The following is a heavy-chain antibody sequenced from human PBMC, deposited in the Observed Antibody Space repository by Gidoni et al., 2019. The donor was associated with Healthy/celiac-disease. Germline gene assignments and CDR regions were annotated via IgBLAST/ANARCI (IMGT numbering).Heavy chain of an antibody. D-gene: IGHD3-22*01. J-gene: IGHJ5*02. V-gene: IGHV3-33*01. CDR3: ARDSYYYDSSGYYNWFDP. Sequence: QVQLVESGGGVVQPGRSVSRSCAASGFTFSSLGMHWVRQAPGKGLEWVAVIWYDGSNKYYADSVKGRFTISRDNSKNTLYLQMNSLRAEDTAVYYCARDSYYYDSSGYYNWFDPWGQGTLVTVSS. CDR1: GFTFSSLG. CDR2: IWYDGSNK.